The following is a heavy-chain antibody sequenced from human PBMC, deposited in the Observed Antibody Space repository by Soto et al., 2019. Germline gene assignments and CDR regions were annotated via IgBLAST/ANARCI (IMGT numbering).Heavy chain of an antibody. CDR1: GYTFTNYA. V-gene: IGHV1-18*01. CDR3: ARVRYSWNDPHYFDY. J-gene: IGHJ4*02. CDR2: IIPYNGNT. Sequence: GASVKVSCKASGYTFTNYAITWVRQAPGQGLEWMGWIIPYNGNTDYAQKLQDRVTMTTDTSTSTAYMGLRRLRSDDTAVYFCARVRYSWNDPHYFDYWGQGTLVTVSS. D-gene: IGHD1-1*01.